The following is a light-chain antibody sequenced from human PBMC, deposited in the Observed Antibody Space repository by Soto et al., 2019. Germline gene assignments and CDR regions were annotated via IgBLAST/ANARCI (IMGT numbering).Light chain of an antibody. CDR2: AAS. CDR1: QTISDW. J-gene: IGKJ1*01. CDR3: QQATSFPRT. V-gene: IGKV1-5*01. Sequence: DIQMTQSPSTLSASIGDRVTITCRASQTISDWLAWHQQKPGKAPKLLIYAASTLQGGVPSRFSGSGSGTEFTLTISSLQPEDFATYYCQQATSFPRTFGQGTKVDIK.